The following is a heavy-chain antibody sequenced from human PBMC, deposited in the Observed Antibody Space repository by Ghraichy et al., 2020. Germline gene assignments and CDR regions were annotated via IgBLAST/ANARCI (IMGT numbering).Heavy chain of an antibody. J-gene: IGHJ4*02. D-gene: IGHD1-26*01. V-gene: IGHV3-33*05. CDR3: ARGDDGSPDS. CDR2: RSPDKETK. Sequence: GGSLRLSCKGSGFPFSRYGFHWVRRAPGKGLEWVAVRSPDKETKFYADSVRGRFTISRDDSKSTLFLRMNILRPEDTGIYYCARGDDGSPDSWGPGTQVIVSS. CDR1: GFPFSRYG.